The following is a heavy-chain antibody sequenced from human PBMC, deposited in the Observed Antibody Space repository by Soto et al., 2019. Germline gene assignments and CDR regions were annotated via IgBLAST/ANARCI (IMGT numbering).Heavy chain of an antibody. D-gene: IGHD6-19*01. J-gene: IGHJ4*02. Sequence: VESGGVLVQPGGSLRLSCVASGFTFESHWMHWVRQAPVEGLVWVSRITTDGYAAAYADSVKGRFTISRDNTKNTVYLQMNSLRAEDTAVYFCVRESGVAADCWGQGALVTVSS. CDR1: GFTFESHW. CDR2: ITTDGYAA. CDR3: VRESGVAADC. V-gene: IGHV3-74*01.